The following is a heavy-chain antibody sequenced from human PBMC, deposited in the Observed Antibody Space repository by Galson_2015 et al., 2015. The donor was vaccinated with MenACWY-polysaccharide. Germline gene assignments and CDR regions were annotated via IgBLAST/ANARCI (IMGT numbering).Heavy chain of an antibody. CDR1: GFTFSSYW. J-gene: IGHJ4*02. CDR2: IKEDGSEK. CDR3: ATNRGYDTFDH. V-gene: IGHV3-7*03. Sequence: SLRLSCAASGFTFSSYWMSWVRQAPGKGLEWVADIKEDGSEKYYVDSVKGRFTISRDNAKNSLYLQMNSLRAEDTAIYYCATNRGYDTFDHWGQGALVIVSS. D-gene: IGHD2-2*01.